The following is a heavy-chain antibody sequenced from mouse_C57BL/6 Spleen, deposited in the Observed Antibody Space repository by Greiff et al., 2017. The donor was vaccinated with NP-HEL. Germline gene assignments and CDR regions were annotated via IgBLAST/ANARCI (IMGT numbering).Heavy chain of an antibody. CDR1: GYTFTSYW. CDR3: ASHYCGSGQDY. D-gene: IGHD1-1*01. J-gene: IGHJ2*01. V-gene: IGHV1-64*01. CDR2: IHPNSGST. Sequence: QVQLQQPGAELVKPGASVKLSCKASGYTFTSYWMHWVKQRPGQGLEWIGMIHPNSGSTNYNEKFKSKATLTVDKSSSTAYMQLSSLTSEDSAVYYCASHYCGSGQDYWGQGTTLTVSS.